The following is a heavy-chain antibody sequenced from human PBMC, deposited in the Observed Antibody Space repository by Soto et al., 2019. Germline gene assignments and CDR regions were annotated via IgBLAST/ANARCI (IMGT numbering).Heavy chain of an antibody. CDR1: GGSISSYY. V-gene: IGHV4-59*08. J-gene: IGHJ4*02. CDR2: ISYSGST. D-gene: IGHD6-13*01. CDR3: ARSIAAAGTVVRYFDY. Sequence: SDTLSLTCTVSGGSISSYYWSWIRQPPGKGLEWIGYISYSGSTNYNPSLKSRVTISEDTSKNQFSLRLSSVTAADTAVYYCARSIAAAGTVVRYFDYWGQGTLVTVSS.